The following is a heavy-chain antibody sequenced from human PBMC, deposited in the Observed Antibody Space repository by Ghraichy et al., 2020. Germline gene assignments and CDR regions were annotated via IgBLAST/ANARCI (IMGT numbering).Heavy chain of an antibody. D-gene: IGHD2-21*02. CDR2: ISSRSSSI. CDR3: AREPPYCGGGCYSLIDS. J-gene: IGHJ4*02. CDR1: GFTFSTYS. V-gene: IGHV3-21*06. Sequence: GGSLRLSCAASGFTFSTYSMIWVRQAPGKGLEWVSLISSRSSSIYYADSVKGRFTISRDNAKNSLYLQMNSLRAEDTAVYYCAREPPYCGGGCYSLIDSWGQGTLVTVSS.